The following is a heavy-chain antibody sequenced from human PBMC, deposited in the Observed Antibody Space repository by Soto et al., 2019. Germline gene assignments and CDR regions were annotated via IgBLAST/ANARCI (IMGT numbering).Heavy chain of an antibody. CDR1: GFTFYDYS. CDR3: AKGGRQWLVTSDFNY. V-gene: IGHV3-30*18. Sequence: PGGSPRISFAAPGFTFYDYSMHWVPPAPGKGLEWVAVVSHDGRNTHYADSVKGRFTISRDSSKNTVSLEMTSLRAEDTAVYYCAKGGRQWLVTSDFNYWGQGALVTVSS. J-gene: IGHJ4*02. D-gene: IGHD6-19*01. CDR2: VSHDGRNT.